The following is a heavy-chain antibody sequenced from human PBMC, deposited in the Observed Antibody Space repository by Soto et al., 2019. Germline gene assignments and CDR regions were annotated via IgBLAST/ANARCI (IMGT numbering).Heavy chain of an antibody. CDR1: GGSISSSSYY. CDR3: ARRDYGSGSYNWFDP. J-gene: IGHJ5*02. D-gene: IGHD3-10*01. Sequence: SSETLSLTCTVSGGSISSSSYYWGWIRQPPGKGLEWIGSIYYSGSTYYNPSLKSRVTISVDTSKNQFSLKLSSVTAADTAVYYCARRDYGSGSYNWFDPWGQGTLVTVSS. V-gene: IGHV4-39*01. CDR2: IYYSGST.